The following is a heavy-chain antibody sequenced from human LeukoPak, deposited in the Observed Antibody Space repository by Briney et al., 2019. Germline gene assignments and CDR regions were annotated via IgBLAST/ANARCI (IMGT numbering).Heavy chain of an antibody. J-gene: IGHJ3*02. D-gene: IGHD6-13*01. CDR1: GFTFDDYT. CDR2: ISWDGGST. V-gene: IGHV3-43*01. CDR3: AKDIVSAAAGPIDAFDI. Sequence: GGSLRLSCAASGFTFDDYTMHWVRQAPGKGLEWVSLISWDGGSTYYADSVKGRFTISRDNSKNSLYLQMNSLRTEDTALYYCAKDIVSAAAGPIDAFDIWGQGTMVTVSS.